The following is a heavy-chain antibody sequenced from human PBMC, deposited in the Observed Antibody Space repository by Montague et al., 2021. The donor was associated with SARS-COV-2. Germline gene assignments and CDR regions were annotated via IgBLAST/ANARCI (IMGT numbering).Heavy chain of an antibody. CDR3: ARARITMIVVVNAFDI. V-gene: IGHV4-31*03. Sequence: TLSLTCTVSGGSISSGGYYWSWIRQHPGKGLEWIGYIYYSGSTYYNPPLKSRVTISVGTSKNQFSLKLSSVTAADTAVYYCARARITMIVVVNAFDIWGQGTMATVSS. D-gene: IGHD3-22*01. CDR2: IYYSGST. J-gene: IGHJ3*02. CDR1: GGSISSGGYY.